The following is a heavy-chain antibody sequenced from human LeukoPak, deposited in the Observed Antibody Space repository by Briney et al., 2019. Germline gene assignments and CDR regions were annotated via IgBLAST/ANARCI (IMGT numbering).Heavy chain of an antibody. V-gene: IGHV3-7*01. Sequence: PGGSLRLSCAASGFIFSNSWMNWVRQAPGKGLEWVANINQDGSDQYYVDSVKGRFTISRDNAKNSLYLEMNSLRAEDTAVYYCARERGSYIVDVFDIWGHGTTVTVSS. CDR2: INQDGSDQ. J-gene: IGHJ3*02. CDR3: ARERGSYIVDVFDI. D-gene: IGHD1-26*01. CDR1: GFIFSNSW.